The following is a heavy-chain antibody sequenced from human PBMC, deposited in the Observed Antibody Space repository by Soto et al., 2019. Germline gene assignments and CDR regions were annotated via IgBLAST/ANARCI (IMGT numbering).Heavy chain of an antibody. CDR2: ISGSGGST. CDR1: GFTFSIYA. Sequence: EVQLLESGGGLVQPGGSLRLSCAAAGFTFSIYAMSWVRQAPGQGLEWVSAISGSGGSTYYADSVKGRFTISRDNSKNTLYLQMNSLRADDTAVYYCAKATRGGAATLICDYWGQGTLVTVSS. D-gene: IGHD6-13*01. CDR3: AKATRGGAATLICDY. J-gene: IGHJ4*02. V-gene: IGHV3-23*01.